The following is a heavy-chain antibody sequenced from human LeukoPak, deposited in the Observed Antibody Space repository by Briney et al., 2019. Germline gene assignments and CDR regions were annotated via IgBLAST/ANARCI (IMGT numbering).Heavy chain of an antibody. J-gene: IGHJ3*02. CDR1: GGSISTHY. CDR2: IYYSGNT. V-gene: IGHV4-59*11. D-gene: IGHD2-15*01. Sequence: SETLSLTCTVSGGSISTHYWSWLRQPPGKGLEWIGYIYYSGNTNYNPSLKSRLTISVDTSNNQFSLKLSSVTAADAAMYYCARPYCSGGSCYRGAFYIWGQGTMVTVSS. CDR3: ARPYCSGGSCYRGAFYI.